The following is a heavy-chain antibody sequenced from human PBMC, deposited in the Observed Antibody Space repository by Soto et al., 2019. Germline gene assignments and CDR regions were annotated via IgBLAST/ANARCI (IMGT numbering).Heavy chain of an antibody. CDR2: IYYSGST. V-gene: IGHV4-39*01. J-gene: IGHJ6*02. CDR1: GGSISSSSYY. CDR3: GGSGFYYYYYYGMDV. Sequence: QLQLQESGPGLVKPSETLSLTCTVSGGSISSSSYYWGWIRQPPGKGLEWIGSIYYSGSTYYNPSLKRRVTISVDTSKNQFSLKLSSVTAADTAVYYCGGSGFYYYYYYGMDVWGQGTTVTVSS. D-gene: IGHD1-26*01.